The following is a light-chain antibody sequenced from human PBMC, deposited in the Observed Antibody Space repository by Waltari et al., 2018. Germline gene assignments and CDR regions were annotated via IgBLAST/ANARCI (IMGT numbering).Light chain of an antibody. J-gene: IGKJ1*01. CDR1: QSVLYSSNNKNY. CDR3: QQSYSPHRT. Sequence: DIVMTQSPDSLAVSLGERATINCKSSQSVLYSSNNKNYLAWYQQTPGQPPKLLIYWASIRESGFPDRFSGSGSETDFTLTISSLQAEDVAVYYCQQSYSPHRTFGQGTRVEIK. CDR2: WAS. V-gene: IGKV4-1*01.